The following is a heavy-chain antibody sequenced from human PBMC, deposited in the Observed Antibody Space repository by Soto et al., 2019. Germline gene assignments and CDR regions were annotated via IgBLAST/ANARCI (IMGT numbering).Heavy chain of an antibody. D-gene: IGHD6-19*01. CDR3: ARVATSPGIAVAGYDY. Sequence: GGSLRLSCAASGFTFSSYSMNWVRQAPGKGLEWVSSISSSSSYIYYADSVKGRFTISRDNAKNSLYLQMNSLRAEDTAVYYCARVATSPGIAVAGYDYWGQGTLVTVSS. V-gene: IGHV3-21*01. J-gene: IGHJ4*02. CDR1: GFTFSSYS. CDR2: ISSSSSYI.